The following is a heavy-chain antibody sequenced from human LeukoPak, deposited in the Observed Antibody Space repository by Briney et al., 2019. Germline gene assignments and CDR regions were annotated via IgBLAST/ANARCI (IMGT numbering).Heavy chain of an antibody. Sequence: GGSLRLSCAASGFTVSSNYMSWVRQAPGKGLEWVSLIYSGGSTYYADSVKGRFTMSRDDSKNTLYLQMNSLRAGDTAVYYCARGGGSGSYYTEFDPWGQGTLVTVCS. CDR2: IYSGGST. CDR1: GFTVSSNY. V-gene: IGHV3-53*01. D-gene: IGHD3-10*01. J-gene: IGHJ5*02. CDR3: ARGGGSGSYYTEFDP.